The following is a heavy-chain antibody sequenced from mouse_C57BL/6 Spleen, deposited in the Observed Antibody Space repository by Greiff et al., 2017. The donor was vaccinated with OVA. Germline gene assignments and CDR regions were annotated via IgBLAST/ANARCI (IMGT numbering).Heavy chain of an antibody. J-gene: IGHJ4*01. Sequence: VKLVESGPELVKPGASVKISCKASGYAFSSSWMNWVKQRPGKGLEWIGRIYPGDGDTNYNGKFKGKATLTADKSSSTAYMQLSSLTSEDSAVYFCARWGDDYEGGAMDYWGQGTSVTVSS. D-gene: IGHD2-4*01. CDR3: ARWGDDYEGGAMDY. CDR2: IYPGDGDT. CDR1: GYAFSSSW. V-gene: IGHV1-82*01.